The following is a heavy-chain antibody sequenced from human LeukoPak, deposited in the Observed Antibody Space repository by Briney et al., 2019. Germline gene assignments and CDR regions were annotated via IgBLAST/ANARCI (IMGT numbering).Heavy chain of an antibody. J-gene: IGHJ4*02. Sequence: GGSLRLSCAASGFTFSSYAMSWFRQAPGKGLEWVGFIRSKAYGGTTEYAASVKGRFTISRDDSKSIAYLQMNSLKTEDTAVYYCTRESYYDFWSGNWGQGTLVTVSS. CDR3: TRESYYDFWSGN. V-gene: IGHV3-49*03. D-gene: IGHD3-3*01. CDR1: GFTFSSYA. CDR2: IRSKAYGGTT.